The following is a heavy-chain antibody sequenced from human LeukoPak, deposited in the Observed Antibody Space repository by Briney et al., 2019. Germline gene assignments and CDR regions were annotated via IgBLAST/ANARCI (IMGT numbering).Heavy chain of an antibody. Sequence: GGSLRLSCAASGFTFSSYGMSWVRQAPGKGLEWVSAISGSGGSTYYADSVKGRFTISRDNSKNTLYLQMNSLRAEDTAVYYCAKSMVRGVKRYFDYWGQGTLVTVSS. CDR2: ISGSGGST. D-gene: IGHD3-10*01. CDR1: GFTFSSYG. V-gene: IGHV3-23*01. J-gene: IGHJ4*02. CDR3: AKSMVRGVKRYFDY.